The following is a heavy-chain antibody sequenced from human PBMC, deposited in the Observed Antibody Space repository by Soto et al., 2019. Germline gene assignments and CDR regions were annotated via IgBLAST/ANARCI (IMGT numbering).Heavy chain of an antibody. Sequence: GGSLRLSCAASGFTFSSYAMTWVRQAPGKGLEWVSTISGSSGTTYYTDSVKGRFTISRDNSRNTLYLQMNSLRAEDTALYYCAKLPGPTGIQLWSLVWGQGTLVTVSS. CDR2: ISGSSGTT. J-gene: IGHJ4*02. D-gene: IGHD5-18*01. CDR3: AKLPGPTGIQLWSLV. V-gene: IGHV3-23*01. CDR1: GFTFSSYA.